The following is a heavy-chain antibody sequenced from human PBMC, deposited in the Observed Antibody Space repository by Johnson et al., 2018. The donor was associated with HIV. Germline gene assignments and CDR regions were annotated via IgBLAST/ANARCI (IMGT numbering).Heavy chain of an antibody. CDR1: GFTFDDYA. CDR3: ARDLTVADIGHYAFDI. CDR2: IGTISDT. D-gene: IGHD6-19*01. Sequence: VQLVESGGFVVQPGGSLRLSCAASGFTFDDYAMHWVRQVPGNGLEWVSAIGTISDTFYPDSVKGRFTISRDNAKNSLYLQMNSLRADDTALYYCARDLTVADIGHYAFDIWGQGTLVTVSS. J-gene: IGHJ3*02. V-gene: IGHV3-20*04.